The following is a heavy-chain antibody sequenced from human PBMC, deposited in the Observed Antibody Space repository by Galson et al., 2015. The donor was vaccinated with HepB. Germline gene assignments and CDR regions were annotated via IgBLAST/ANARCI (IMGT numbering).Heavy chain of an antibody. CDR2: INHSGST. Sequence: ETLSLTCAVYGGSFSGYYWSWIRQPPGKGLEWIGEINHSGSTNYNPSLKSRVTISVDTSKNQFSLNLSSVTAADTAVYYCARAVTAMDGYYYYYGMDVWGLGTLVTVSS. J-gene: IGHJ6*02. V-gene: IGHV4-34*01. CDR3: ARAVTAMDGYYYYYGMDV. CDR1: GGSFSGYY. D-gene: IGHD5-18*01.